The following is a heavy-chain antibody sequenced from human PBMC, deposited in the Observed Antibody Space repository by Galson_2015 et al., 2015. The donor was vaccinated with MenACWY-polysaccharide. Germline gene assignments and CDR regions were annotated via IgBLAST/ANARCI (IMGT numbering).Heavy chain of an antibody. CDR3: AKDNWLRREVLVGDYDY. D-gene: IGHD4-17*01. V-gene: IGHV3-30*18. CDR2: ISYDDTNK. CDR1: GFIFNHYG. Sequence: SLRLSCAASGFIFNHYGIHWVRQAPGKGLEWVALISYDDTNKHYADSVKGRFTISRDTSKNVVYLQMNSLRVEDTALYFCAKDNWLRREVLVGDYDYWGQGTLVAVSS. J-gene: IGHJ4*02.